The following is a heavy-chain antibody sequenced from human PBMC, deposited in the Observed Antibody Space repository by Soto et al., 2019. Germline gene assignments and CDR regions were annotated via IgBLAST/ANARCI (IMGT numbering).Heavy chain of an antibody. D-gene: IGHD4-17*01. Sequence: QVQLQESGPGLVKPSQTLSLTCTVSGGSISSGDYYWSWIRQPPGKGLEWIGYIYYSVSTYYNPSLNSRVTISVDTSKTQFSLKLSSVTAADTAVYYCARFTPDYWIDYWGQGTLVTVSS. CDR2: IYYSVST. J-gene: IGHJ4*02. CDR3: ARFTPDYWIDY. CDR1: GGSISSGDYY. V-gene: IGHV4-30-4*01.